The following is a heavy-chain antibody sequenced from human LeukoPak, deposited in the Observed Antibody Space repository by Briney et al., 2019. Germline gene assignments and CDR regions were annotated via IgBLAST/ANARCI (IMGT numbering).Heavy chain of an antibody. CDR2: IYYSGST. CDR3: ARLSTTVTTEFDP. V-gene: IGHV4-39*01. CDR1: GGSISSSSYY. D-gene: IGHD4-17*01. Sequence: PSETLSLTCTVSGGSISSSSYYWGWIRQPPGKGLEWIGSIYYSGSTYYNPSLKSRVTISVDTSKNQFSLKLSSVTAADTAVYYCARLSTTVTTEFDPWGQGILVTVSS. J-gene: IGHJ5*02.